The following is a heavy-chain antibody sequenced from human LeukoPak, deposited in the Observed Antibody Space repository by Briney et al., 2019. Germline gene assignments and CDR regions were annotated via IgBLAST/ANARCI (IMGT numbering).Heavy chain of an antibody. D-gene: IGHD3-10*01. V-gene: IGHV1-18*01. CDR1: GGTFSSYA. CDR2: ISAYNGNT. J-gene: IGHJ4*02. Sequence: ASVKVSCKASGGTFSSYAISWVRQAPGQGLEWMGLISAYNGNTNYAEKLQGRVTMTTDTSTSTAYMELRSLRSDDTAVYYCARDKYYYGSGTFYSSAVFDNWGQGTLVAVSS. CDR3: ARDKYYYGSGTFYSSAVFDN.